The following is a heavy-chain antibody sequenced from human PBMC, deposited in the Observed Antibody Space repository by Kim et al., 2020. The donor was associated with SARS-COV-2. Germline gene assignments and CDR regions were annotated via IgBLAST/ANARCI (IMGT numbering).Heavy chain of an antibody. Sequence: TDYAATVKGRFTISRDDSKNTLYLQMNSLKTEDTAVYYCTTGVLRWVTDYWGQGTLVTVSS. CDR3: TTGVLRWVTDY. J-gene: IGHJ4*02. V-gene: IGHV3-15*01. D-gene: IGHD2-21*02. CDR2: T.